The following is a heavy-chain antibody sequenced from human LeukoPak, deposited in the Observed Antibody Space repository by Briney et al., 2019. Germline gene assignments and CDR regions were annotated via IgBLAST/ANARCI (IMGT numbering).Heavy chain of an antibody. V-gene: IGHV4-59*01. CDR1: GGSISSYY. Sequence: SETLSLTCTVSGGSISSYYWSWIRQPPGKGLEWIGYIYYSGSTNYNPSLKSRVTISVDTSKNQFSLKLNSVTAADTAVYYCARVVAGGFDYWGQGTLVTVSS. CDR2: IYYSGST. CDR3: ARVVAGGFDY. J-gene: IGHJ4*02. D-gene: IGHD5-12*01.